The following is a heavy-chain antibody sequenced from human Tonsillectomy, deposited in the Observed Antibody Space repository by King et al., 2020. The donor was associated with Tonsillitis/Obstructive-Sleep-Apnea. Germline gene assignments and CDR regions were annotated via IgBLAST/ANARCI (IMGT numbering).Heavy chain of an antibody. CDR1: GGSVSSSSYY. CDR2: RSFIGRT. D-gene: IGHD7-27*01. V-gene: IGHV4-39*01. J-gene: IGHJ4*02. Sequence: QLQESGPRLVKPSETLSLTCSVSGGSVSSSSYYWGWIRQPPGKGLEWIGSRSFIGRTYYNPSLKSRATLSGDTSKNQFSLKLSSVTAADTAVYYCGRQKGGTGDPIDYWGQGTLVTVSS. CDR3: GRQKGGTGDPIDY.